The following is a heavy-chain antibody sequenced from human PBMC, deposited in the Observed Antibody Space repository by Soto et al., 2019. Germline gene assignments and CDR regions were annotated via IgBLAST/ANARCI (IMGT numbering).Heavy chain of an antibody. D-gene: IGHD2-15*01. CDR2: INHSGST. Sequence: QVQLQQWGAGLLKPSETLSLTCAVYGGSFSGYYWSWIRQPPGKGLEWIGEINHSGSTNYNPSLKSRVTISVDTYKTQFSLKLSSVTAADTAVYYCARGTLYGGMDVWGQGTTVTVSS. CDR3: ARGTLYGGMDV. V-gene: IGHV4-34*01. CDR1: GGSFSGYY. J-gene: IGHJ6*02.